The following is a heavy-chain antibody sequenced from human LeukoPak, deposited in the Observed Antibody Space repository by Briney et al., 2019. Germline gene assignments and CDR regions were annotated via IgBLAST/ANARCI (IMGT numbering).Heavy chain of an antibody. V-gene: IGHV4-34*01. CDR3: ARHGSYCSGGSCPKSAFDI. J-gene: IGHJ3*02. CDR2: INHSGST. CDR1: GGSFSGYY. Sequence: SETLSLTCAVYGGSFSGYYWSWIRQPPGKGLEWIGEINHSGSTNYNPSLKSRVTISVDTSKNQFPLKLSSVTAADTAVYYCARHGSYCSGGSCPKSAFDIWGQGTMVTVSS. D-gene: IGHD2-15*01.